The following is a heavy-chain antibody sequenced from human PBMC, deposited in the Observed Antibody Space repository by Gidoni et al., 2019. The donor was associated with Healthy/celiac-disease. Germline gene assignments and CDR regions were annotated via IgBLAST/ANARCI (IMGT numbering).Heavy chain of an antibody. V-gene: IGHV3-9*01. CDR1: VLTFDDDA. D-gene: IGHD3-10*01. CDR2: ISWNSGSI. J-gene: IGHJ4*02. CDR3: AKASMVRGVGGFDY. Sequence: EVQLVESGGGLVQPGRSLRLSCAASVLTFDDDAMHWVRQAPGQALEWVSGISWNSGSIGDADSVKGRFTISRDNAKNSLYLQMNSLRAEDTALYYCAKASMVRGVGGFDYWGQGTLVTVSS.